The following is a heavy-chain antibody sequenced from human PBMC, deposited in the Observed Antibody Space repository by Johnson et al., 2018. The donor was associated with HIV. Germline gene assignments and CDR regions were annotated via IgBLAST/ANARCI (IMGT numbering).Heavy chain of an antibody. CDR3: ARGIAAGARARQALES. CDR1: GFTVSANY. D-gene: IGHD6-13*01. Sequence: VQLVESGGGLVQPGGSLRLSCTASGFTVSANYMSWVRQAPGKGLEWVSVIYSGGSTYYADSVKGRFIISRDNSKNTLNLQMNSLRAEDTAVYYWARGIAAGARARQALESWGKGAVVTVPS. V-gene: IGHV3-66*01. CDR2: IYSGGST. J-gene: IGHJ3*01.